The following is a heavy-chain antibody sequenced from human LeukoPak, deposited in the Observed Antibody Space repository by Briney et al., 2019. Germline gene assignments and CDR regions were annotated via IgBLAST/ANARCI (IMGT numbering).Heavy chain of an antibody. J-gene: IGHJ4*02. Sequence: SETLSLTCAVSGYSISSGYYWGWIRQPPGKGLEWIGSIYHSGSTYYNPSLKSRVTISVDTSKNQFSLKLSSVTAADTAVYYCARHGFYDFWSSYSDPFDYWGQGTLVTVSS. CDR1: GYSISSGYY. CDR3: ARHGFYDFWSSYSDPFDY. CDR2: IYHSGST. D-gene: IGHD3-3*01. V-gene: IGHV4-38-2*01.